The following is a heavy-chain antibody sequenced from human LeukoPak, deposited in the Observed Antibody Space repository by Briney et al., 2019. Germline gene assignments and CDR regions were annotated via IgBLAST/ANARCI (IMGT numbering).Heavy chain of an antibody. Sequence: GGSLRLSCAASGFTFSSYAMHWVRQAPGKGLEWVSVISDSGGSTYYADSVKGRFTISRDNSKNTLYLQMNSLRAEDTAVYYCARVGSSSWYYFDYWGQGTLVTVSS. V-gene: IGHV3-23*01. CDR2: ISDSGGST. CDR3: ARVGSSSWYYFDY. CDR1: GFTFSSYA. D-gene: IGHD6-13*01. J-gene: IGHJ4*02.